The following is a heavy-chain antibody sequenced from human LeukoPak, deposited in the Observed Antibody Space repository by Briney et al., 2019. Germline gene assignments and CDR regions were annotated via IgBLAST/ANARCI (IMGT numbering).Heavy chain of an antibody. V-gene: IGHV1-8*01. J-gene: IGHJ5*02. CDR2: MNPNSGNT. CDR3: ARKRSIAARRADWFDP. Sequence: ASVKVSCKASGCTFTSYDINWVRQATGQGLEWMGWMNPNSGNTGFAQKFQGRVTMIRNTSISTAYMELSSLRSEDTAVYYCARKRSIAARRADWFDPWGQGTLVTVSS. D-gene: IGHD6-6*01. CDR1: GCTFTSYD.